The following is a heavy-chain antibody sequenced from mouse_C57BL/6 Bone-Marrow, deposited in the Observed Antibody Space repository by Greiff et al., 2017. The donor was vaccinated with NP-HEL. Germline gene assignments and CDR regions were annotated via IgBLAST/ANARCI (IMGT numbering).Heavy chain of an antibody. V-gene: IGHV7-3*01. CDR2: IRHKANGYTS. J-gene: IGHJ1*03. CDR1: GFTFTDYY. D-gene: IGHD2-2*01. CDR3: ARYEDGDDLYWYFDV. Sequence: EVKVVESGGGLVQPGGSLSLSCAASGFTFTDYYMSWVRQPPGQALEWLGFIRHKANGYTSEYSASVKGRFTISRDNSKSILYLQMNALRAEDSATYYCARYEDGDDLYWYFDVWGTGTTVTVSS.